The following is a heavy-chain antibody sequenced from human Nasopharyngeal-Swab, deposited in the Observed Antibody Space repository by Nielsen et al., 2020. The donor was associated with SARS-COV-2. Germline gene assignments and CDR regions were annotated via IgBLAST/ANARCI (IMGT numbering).Heavy chain of an antibody. D-gene: IGHD6-19*01. V-gene: IGHV4-59*13. J-gene: IGHJ3*02. CDR2: IYYSGST. CDR3: ARGAAYSSGWYPAFDI. CDR1: GGSISSYY. Sequence: SETLSLTCTVSGGSISSYYWSWIRQPPGKGLEWIGYIYYSGSTNYNPSLKSRVTISVDTSKNQFSLKLSSVTAADTAVYCCARGAAYSSGWYPAFDIWGQGTMVTVSS.